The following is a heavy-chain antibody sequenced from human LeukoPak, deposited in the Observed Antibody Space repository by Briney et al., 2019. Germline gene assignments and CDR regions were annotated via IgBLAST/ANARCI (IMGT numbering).Heavy chain of an antibody. CDR3: ATSGSISEFDWSDY. Sequence: SETLSLTCTVSGGSISSSGHYWAWIRQSPGTGLEWIGSIYYSGSTNYNPSLKSRVTISLDTSKNQVSLTLTSVTAADTAVYYCATSGSISEFDWSDYWGQGKLVTVSS. D-gene: IGHD3-9*01. CDR1: GGSISSSGHY. V-gene: IGHV4-39*07. CDR2: IYYSGST. J-gene: IGHJ4*02.